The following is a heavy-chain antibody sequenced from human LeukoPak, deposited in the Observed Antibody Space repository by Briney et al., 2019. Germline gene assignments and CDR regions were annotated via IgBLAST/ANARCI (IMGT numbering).Heavy chain of an antibody. D-gene: IGHD3-10*01. CDR3: ARDRLGGLWFGESAYYFDY. V-gene: IGHV1-46*01. CDR1: GYTFTSYY. CDR2: INPSGGST. J-gene: IGHJ4*02. Sequence: ASVKVSCKASGYTFTSYYMHWVRQAPGQGLEWMGIINPSGGSTSYAQKFQGRVTMTRDTSTSTVYMELSSLRSEDTAVYYCARDRLGGLWFGESAYYFDYWGQGTLVTVSS.